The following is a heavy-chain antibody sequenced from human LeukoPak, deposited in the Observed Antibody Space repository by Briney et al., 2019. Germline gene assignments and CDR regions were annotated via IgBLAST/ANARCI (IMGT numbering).Heavy chain of an antibody. CDR1: GYTFNTYG. Sequence: TSVKVSCKASGYTFNTYGISWVRQAPGQGLEWMGWISTYNGDTSYVQNLQGRVTMTTDTSTSTAYMELMSLRSDDTAVYYCLRDAQRPRLTPDYWGQGTLVTVSS. CDR2: ISTYNGDT. V-gene: IGHV1-18*01. D-gene: IGHD6-25*01. CDR3: LRDAQRPRLTPDY. J-gene: IGHJ4*02.